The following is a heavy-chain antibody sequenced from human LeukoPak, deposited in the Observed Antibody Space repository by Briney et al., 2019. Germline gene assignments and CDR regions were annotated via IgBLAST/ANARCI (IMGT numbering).Heavy chain of an antibody. Sequence: GGSLRLSCAASGFTFDDYAMHWVRQAPGKGLEWVSGISWNSGSIGYADSAKGRFTISRDNAKNSLYLQMNSLRAEDTALYYCAKGVSTVTTRKVANWFDPWGQGTLVTVSP. CDR2: ISWNSGSI. J-gene: IGHJ5*02. CDR3: AKGVSTVTTRKVANWFDP. CDR1: GFTFDDYA. V-gene: IGHV3-9*01. D-gene: IGHD4-17*01.